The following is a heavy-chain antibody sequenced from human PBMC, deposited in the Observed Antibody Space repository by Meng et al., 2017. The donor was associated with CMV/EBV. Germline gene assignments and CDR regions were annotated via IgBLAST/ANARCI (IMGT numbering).Heavy chain of an antibody. CDR1: GFTFSSYS. CDR3: ARGLQGLELLPYDLWSGYYTDFDY. D-gene: IGHD3-3*01. V-gene: IGHV3-21*01. J-gene: IGHJ4*02. Sequence: GESLKISCAASGFTFSSYSMNWVRQAPGKGLEWVSSISSSSSNIYYADSVKGRFTISRDNAKNSLYLQMNSLRAEDTAVYYCARGLQGLELLPYDLWSGYYTDFDYWGQGTLVTVSS. CDR2: ISSSSSNI.